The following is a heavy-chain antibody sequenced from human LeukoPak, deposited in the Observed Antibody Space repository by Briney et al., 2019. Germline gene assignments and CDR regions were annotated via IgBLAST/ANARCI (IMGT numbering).Heavy chain of an antibody. CDR1: GGTFSSYA. CDR2: IIPIFGTA. D-gene: IGHD6-13*01. Sequence: SVKVYCKASGGTFSSYAISWVRQAPGQGLEWMGGIIPIFGTANYAQKFQGRVTITADESTSTAYMELSSLRSEDTAVYYCAREHIAAAGAGDYYGMDVWGQGTTVTVSS. J-gene: IGHJ6*02. CDR3: AREHIAAAGAGDYYGMDV. V-gene: IGHV1-69*13.